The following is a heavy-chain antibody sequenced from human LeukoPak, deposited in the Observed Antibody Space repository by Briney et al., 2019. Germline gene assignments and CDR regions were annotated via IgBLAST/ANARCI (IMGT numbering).Heavy chain of an antibody. CDR2: INTNTGNP. CDR1: GYTFTTYA. Sequence: ASVKVSCKASGYTFTTYAMNWVRQAPGQGLEWMGWINTNTGNPTYAQGFTGRFVFSLDTSVSTAYLQISSLKAEDSAVYYCARAGSPYFYYYMDVWGKGTTVTVSS. D-gene: IGHD6-25*01. J-gene: IGHJ6*03. CDR3: ARAGSPYFYYYMDV. V-gene: IGHV7-4-1*02.